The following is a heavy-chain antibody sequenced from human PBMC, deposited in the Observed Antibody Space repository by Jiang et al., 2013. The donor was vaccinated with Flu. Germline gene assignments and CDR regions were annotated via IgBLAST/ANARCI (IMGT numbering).Heavy chain of an antibody. CDR1: GGSITSYY. CDR2: IYYSGST. CDR3: ARVKRYDFRNGMDV. Sequence: CTVSGGSITSYYWSWIWQPPGKGLEWIGYIYYSGSTNYNPSLKSRVTISVDTSKNQFSLKLSSVTAADTAVYYCARVKRYDFRNGMDVWGKGTTVTVSS. D-gene: IGHD3-3*01. J-gene: IGHJ6*04. V-gene: IGHV4-59*01.